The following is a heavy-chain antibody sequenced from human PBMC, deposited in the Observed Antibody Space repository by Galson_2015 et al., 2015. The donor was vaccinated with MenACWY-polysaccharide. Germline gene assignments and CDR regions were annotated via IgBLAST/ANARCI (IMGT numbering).Heavy chain of an antibody. J-gene: IGHJ6*03. V-gene: IGHV5-51*01. CDR3: ARQYRTTWASFCNYYYYMDV. D-gene: IGHD1-1*01. CDR1: GYSFSPYW. Sequence: QSGAEVKKPGESLKISCKSSGYSFSPYWLAWVRQMPGKGLEWMGTIYPGDSDARYSPSFQGQVTISADKSISTAYLQWSSLKASATAMYYCARQYRTTWASFCNYYYYMDVWGNWTTVTVSS. CDR2: IYPGDSDA.